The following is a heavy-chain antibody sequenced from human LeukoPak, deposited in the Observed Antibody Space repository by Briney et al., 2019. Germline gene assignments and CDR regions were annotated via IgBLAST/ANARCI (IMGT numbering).Heavy chain of an antibody. CDR2: ISSSGSTI. CDR3: ARTPFPVVIVPPAQRGAFAS. CDR1: GFNFIDFD. D-gene: IGHD2/OR15-2a*01. J-gene: IGHJ5*01. Sequence: PGRSLRLSCAASGFNFIDFDMTWVRQAAGKGLEWVAYISSSGSTIYYADSVKGRYTISRDNAKNSLFLQMSSLKAEDTAVYYCARTPFPVVIVPPAQRGAFASWGQGTLVTVSS. V-gene: IGHV3-11*04.